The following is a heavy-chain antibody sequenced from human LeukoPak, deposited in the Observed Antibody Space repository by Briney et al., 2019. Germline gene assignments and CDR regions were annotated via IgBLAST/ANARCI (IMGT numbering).Heavy chain of an antibody. CDR1: GFTISNNY. D-gene: IGHD2/OR15-2a*01. Sequence: GGSLRLSCAASGFTISNNYISWVRQAPGKGLEWVSVIHSDGSTYYADSVKDRFSISRDNSRNTLSLQMNSLRAEDTAVYYCAMQLFISTSFYYIFDFWGQGTLVTVSS. V-gene: IGHV3-66*01. CDR2: IHSDGST. CDR3: AMQLFISTSFYYIFDF. J-gene: IGHJ4*02.